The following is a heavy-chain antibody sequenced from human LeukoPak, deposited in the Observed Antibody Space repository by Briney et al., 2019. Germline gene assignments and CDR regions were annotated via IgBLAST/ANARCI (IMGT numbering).Heavy chain of an antibody. CDR3: ARDISGQQLAQVSVY. CDR1: GFTFSSYA. J-gene: IGHJ4*02. CDR2: ISGSGGST. Sequence: PGGSLRLSCAASGFTFSSYAMSWVRQAPGKGLEWVSAISGSGGSTYYADSVKGRFTISRDNSKNTLYLQMNSLRAEDTAVYYCARDISGQQLAQVSVYWGQGTLVTVSS. D-gene: IGHD6-13*01. V-gene: IGHV3-23*01.